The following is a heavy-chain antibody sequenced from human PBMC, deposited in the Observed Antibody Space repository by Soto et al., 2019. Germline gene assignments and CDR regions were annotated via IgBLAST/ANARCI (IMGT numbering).Heavy chain of an antibody. CDR3: AHRGDMNGNWDQGYRDH. J-gene: IGHJ4*02. V-gene: IGHV2-5*02. Sequence: QITLREYGPTRVKPTQTLMLTCSFSGFSLTSRPVGGDWIRQPPGTAPDCLAVIYWDDDKRYSPSLRSRLTIAKDTSNNQVVLTRAYMDPVDTATYFCAHRGDMNGNWDQGYRDHWGQGILVTVSS. CDR2: IYWDDDK. CDR1: GFSLTSRPVG. D-gene: IGHD5-12*01.